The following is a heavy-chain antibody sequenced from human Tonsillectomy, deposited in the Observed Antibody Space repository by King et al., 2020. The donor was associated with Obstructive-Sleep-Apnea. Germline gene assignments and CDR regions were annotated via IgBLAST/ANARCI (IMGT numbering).Heavy chain of an antibody. CDR1: GFTFSSYG. Sequence: VQLVESGGGVVQPGGSLRLSCAASGFTFSSYGMHWVRQAPGKGLERVAVISYDGNNKYYADSVKGRFTISRDNSKNTLYLQMNSLRAEDTAMYYCAKCYNSGSYYNGPRGWGQGTLVTVSS. V-gene: IGHV3-30*18. D-gene: IGHD3-10*01. J-gene: IGHJ4*02. CDR3: AKCYNSGSYYNGPRG. CDR2: ISYDGNNK.